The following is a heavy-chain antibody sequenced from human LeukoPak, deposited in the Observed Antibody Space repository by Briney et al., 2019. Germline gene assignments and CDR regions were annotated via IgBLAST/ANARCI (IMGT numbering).Heavy chain of an antibody. CDR2: ISGDGGST. D-gene: IGHD6-19*01. CDR1: GFTFYDYA. V-gene: IGHV3-43*02. Sequence: GGSLRLSCAASGFTFYDYAMHWVRHAPGKGLEWVSLISGDGGSTYYADSVKGRFTISRDNSKNSLYLQMNSLRTEDTALYYCAKDRAVAGPFYYYYYGMDVWGQGTTVTVSS. CDR3: AKDRAVAGPFYYYYYGMDV. J-gene: IGHJ6*02.